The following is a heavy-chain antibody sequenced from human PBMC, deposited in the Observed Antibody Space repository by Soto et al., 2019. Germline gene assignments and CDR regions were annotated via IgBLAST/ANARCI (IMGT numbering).Heavy chain of an antibody. CDR2: IYYSGST. J-gene: IGHJ4*02. Sequence: PSETLSLTCTVSGGSISSYYWSWIRQPPGKGLEWIGYIYYSGSTNYNPSLKSRVTISVDTSKNQFSLKLSSVTAADTAVYYCARSTLIVARGYSYDMGQYYFDYRGQGTLVTVSS. D-gene: IGHD5-18*01. V-gene: IGHV4-59*01. CDR1: GGSISSYY. CDR3: ARSTLIVARGYSYDMGQYYFDY.